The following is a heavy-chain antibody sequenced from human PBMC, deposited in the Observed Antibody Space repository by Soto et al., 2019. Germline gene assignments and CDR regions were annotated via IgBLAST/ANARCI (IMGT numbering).Heavy chain of an antibody. V-gene: IGHV1-8*01. CDR3: AKGSSGSYETNDY. CDR1: GYTFTSYD. D-gene: IGHD3-10*01. CDR2: MNPNSGNT. Sequence: ASVKVSCKASGYTFTSYDINWVRQATGQGLEWMGWMNPNSGNTGYAQKVQGRVTMTRNTSISTAYMEMSSLRSEDTAVYYCAKGSSGSYETNDYWGQGTLVTVS. J-gene: IGHJ4*02.